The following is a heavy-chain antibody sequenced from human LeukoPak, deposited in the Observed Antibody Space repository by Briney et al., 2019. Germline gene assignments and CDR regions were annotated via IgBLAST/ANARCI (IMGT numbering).Heavy chain of an antibody. CDR1: GGSISSYY. D-gene: IGHD1-26*01. CDR3: AKNSGSYYYYYYYMDV. J-gene: IGHJ6*03. Sequence: SETLSLTCTVSGGSISSYYWSWIRQPPGKGLEWIGYIYYSGSTYYNPSLKSRVTISVDTSKNQFSLKLSSVTAADTAVYYCAKNSGSYYYYYYYMDVWGKGTTVTVSS. CDR2: IYYSGST. V-gene: IGHV4-59*12.